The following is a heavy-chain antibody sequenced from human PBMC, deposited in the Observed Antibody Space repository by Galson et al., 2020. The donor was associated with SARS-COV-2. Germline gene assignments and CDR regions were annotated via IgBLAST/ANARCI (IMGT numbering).Heavy chain of an antibody. V-gene: IGHV4-39*01. CDR3: AKQKGGQYYDTSGSYYFDY. J-gene: IGHJ4*02. D-gene: IGHD3-22*01. Sequence: ETSETLSLTSTVSGASISSNNYYWGWIRQPPGKGLEWIGSIYYSGRTYYNPSLKSRVTISVDTSKNQFSLKLSSVTAADTAVYYCAKQKGGQYYDTSGSYYFDYWGQGTLVTVSS. CDR1: GASISSNNYY. CDR2: IYYSGRT.